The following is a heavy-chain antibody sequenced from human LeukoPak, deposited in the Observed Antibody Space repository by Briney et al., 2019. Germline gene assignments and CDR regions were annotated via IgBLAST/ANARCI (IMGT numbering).Heavy chain of an antibody. Sequence: HPGGSLRLSCAASGFTFSTYGMHWVRHSPGKGLEWVALVSYDGRGQYYGDSVKGRFAISRDNSKNTLHLQMNGLRVEDTAMYYCAKEEVGGSFSFGHWGQGTQVTVSS. D-gene: IGHD1-26*01. CDR2: VSYDGRGQ. V-gene: IGHV3-30*18. CDR1: GFTFSTYG. J-gene: IGHJ4*02. CDR3: AKEEVGGSFSFGH.